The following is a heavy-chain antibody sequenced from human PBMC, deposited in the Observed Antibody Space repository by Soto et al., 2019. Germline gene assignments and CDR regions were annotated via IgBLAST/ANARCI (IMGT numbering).Heavy chain of an antibody. D-gene: IGHD2-15*01. CDR2: IKTNTEGGTT. CDR3: TTGSVEGV. CDR1: GLTISNAW. J-gene: IGHJ6*02. Sequence: EVQLVESGGGFIYPGGSLRLSCGASGLTISNAWMNWVRQGPGKGLEWVGRIKTNTEGGTTDYAAAVKGRFTVSRDDSKNTLYLQMNSLRTEDTAVYYCTTGSVEGVWGQGTTVTVSS. V-gene: IGHV3-15*07.